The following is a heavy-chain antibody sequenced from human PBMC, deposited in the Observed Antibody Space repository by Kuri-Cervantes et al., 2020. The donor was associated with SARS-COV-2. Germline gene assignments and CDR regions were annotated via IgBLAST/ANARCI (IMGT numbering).Heavy chain of an antibody. V-gene: IGHV4-59*12. J-gene: IGHJ5*02. CDR2: IYYSGNT. D-gene: IGHD3-3*01. CDR1: GGSTSTYY. CDR3: ARRPDGDFWSGYYL. Sequence: SETLSLTCTVSGGSTSTYYWSWIRQPPGKGLEWIGYIYYSGNTNYNSSLKSRVTISVDTSKKQFSLKLSSVTAADTAVYYCARRPDGDFWSGYYLWGQGTLVTVSS.